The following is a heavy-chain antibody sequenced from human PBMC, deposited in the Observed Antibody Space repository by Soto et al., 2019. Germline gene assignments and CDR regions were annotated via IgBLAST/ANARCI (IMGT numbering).Heavy chain of an antibody. V-gene: IGHV4-34*01. CDR1: GGSFSGYY. CDR2: INHSGST. D-gene: IGHD2-15*01. Sequence: SETLSLTCAVYGGSFSGYYWSWIRQPPGKGLEWIGEINHSGSTNHNPSLKSRVTISVDTSKNQFSLKLSSVTAADTAVYYCARERIAGGGGVDRYYYGMDVWGQGTTVTVSS. J-gene: IGHJ6*02. CDR3: ARERIAGGGGVDRYYYGMDV.